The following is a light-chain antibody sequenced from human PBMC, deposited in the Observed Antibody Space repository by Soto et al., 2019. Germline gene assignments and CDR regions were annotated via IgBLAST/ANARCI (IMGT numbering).Light chain of an antibody. Sequence: QSVFTQPPSVSAAPGQKVTISCSGSSSNIGDNYVSWYQQLRGTAPKLLIYDNNKRPSGIPDRFSGSKSGTSATLGITGLQTGDEADYYCGTWDSSLSAVVFGGGTKLTVL. J-gene: IGLJ2*01. CDR1: SSNIGDNY. CDR2: DNN. V-gene: IGLV1-51*01. CDR3: GTWDSSLSAVV.